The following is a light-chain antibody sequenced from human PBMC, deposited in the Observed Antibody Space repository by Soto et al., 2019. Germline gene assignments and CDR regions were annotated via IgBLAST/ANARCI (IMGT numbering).Light chain of an antibody. J-gene: IGKJ2*01. CDR1: QTVSSNY. CDR3: QQFGGSPMYI. Sequence: EFVLTQSPGTLSLSPGERATLSCRASQTVSSNYLAWYQHTPGQAPRLLIYGSSNRAAGIPDRFSGSESGTDFTLTISRLEPDDFAVYYCQQFGGSPMYIFGQGTKVEIK. CDR2: GSS. V-gene: IGKV3-20*01.